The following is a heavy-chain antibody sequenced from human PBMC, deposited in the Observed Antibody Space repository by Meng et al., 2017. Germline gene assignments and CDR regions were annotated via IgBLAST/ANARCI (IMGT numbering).Heavy chain of an antibody. CDR3: ARGDIVVVPAALFDP. CDR2: MNPNSGNT. D-gene: IGHD2-2*01. Sequence: RLVQSGAEGTKPGASVKCPCKASGYNFTSYDINWVRQATGQGLEWMGWMNPNSGNTGYAQKFQGRVTMTRNTSISTAYMELSSLRSEDTAVYYCARGDIVVVPAALFDPWGQGTLVTVSS. CDR1: GYNFTSYD. V-gene: IGHV1-8*01. J-gene: IGHJ5*02.